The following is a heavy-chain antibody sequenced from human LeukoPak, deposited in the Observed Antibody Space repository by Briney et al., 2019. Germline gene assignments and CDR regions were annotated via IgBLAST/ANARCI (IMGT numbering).Heavy chain of an antibody. Sequence: GGSLRLSCAASGFTLSRYWMSWVRQAPGKGLEWVANINEDGGERHYVDTVKGRFTISRDNAKNSLYLQMNSLRAEDTAVYYCARALGDQPDYYYGMDVWGQGTTVTVSS. CDR2: INEDGGER. CDR3: ARALGDQPDYYYGMDV. CDR1: GFTLSRYW. J-gene: IGHJ6*02. D-gene: IGHD2-2*01. V-gene: IGHV3-7*01.